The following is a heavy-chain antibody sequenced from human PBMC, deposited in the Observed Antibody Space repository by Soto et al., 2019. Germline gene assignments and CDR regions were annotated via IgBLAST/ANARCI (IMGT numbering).Heavy chain of an antibody. V-gene: IGHV4-31*03. Sequence: SETLSLTCTVSVCSISSGGYYWSCIRQDRGKGLERLGYIYYSVSTYYNPSLKSRVTISVETSKNQFSLKLSSVTAADTAVYYCARDSRGPGMAVDVLDYWGQASLVTVS. J-gene: IGHJ4*02. CDR1: VCSISSGGYY. CDR3: ARDSRGPGMAVDVLDY. D-gene: IGHD6-19*01. CDR2: IYYSVST.